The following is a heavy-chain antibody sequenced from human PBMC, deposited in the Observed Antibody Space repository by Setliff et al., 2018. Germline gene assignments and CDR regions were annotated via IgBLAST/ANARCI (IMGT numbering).Heavy chain of an antibody. Sequence: PGGSLRLSCAASGFTFSSYEMNWVRQAPGKGLEWVSYISSSGSTIYYADSVKGRFTISRDNAKNSLYLQMNSLRAEDTAVYYCARDAGFKSRKVPFDLWGRGTLVTVSS. CDR2: ISSSGSTI. CDR3: ARDAGFKSRKVPFDL. J-gene: IGHJ2*01. CDR1: GFTFSSYE. D-gene: IGHD2-2*01. V-gene: IGHV3-48*03.